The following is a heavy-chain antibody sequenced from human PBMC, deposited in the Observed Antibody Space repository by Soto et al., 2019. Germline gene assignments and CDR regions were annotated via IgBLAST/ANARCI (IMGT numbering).Heavy chain of an antibody. CDR3: ASLSADLSSTSFQTFDY. Sequence: SETLSLTCTVSGGSISSSSYYWGWIRQPPGKGLEWIGSIYYSGSTYYNPSLKSRVTISVDTSKNQFSLKLSSVTAADTAVYYCASLSADLSSTSFQTFDYWGQGTLVTVSS. CDR1: GGSISSSSYY. D-gene: IGHD2-2*01. V-gene: IGHV4-39*01. J-gene: IGHJ4*02. CDR2: IYYSGST.